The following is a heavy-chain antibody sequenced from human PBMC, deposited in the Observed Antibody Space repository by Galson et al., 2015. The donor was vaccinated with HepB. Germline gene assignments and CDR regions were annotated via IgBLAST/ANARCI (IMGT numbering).Heavy chain of an antibody. V-gene: IGHV1-8*01. CDR2: ISPSSGDT. Sequence: SVKVSCKASGYSSISYDINWVRQTTGQGLEWMGSISPSSGDTKYAQRFQGRVTMTRDTSINTAYMELSSLTSEDTAVYYCATGITATQWGRGTLVTVSS. J-gene: IGHJ1*01. CDR3: ATGITATQ. D-gene: IGHD1-14*01. CDR1: GYSSISYD.